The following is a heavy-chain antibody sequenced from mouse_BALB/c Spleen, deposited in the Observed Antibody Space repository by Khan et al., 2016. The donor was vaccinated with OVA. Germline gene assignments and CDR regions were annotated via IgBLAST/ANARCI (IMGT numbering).Heavy chain of an antibody. D-gene: IGHD1-1*01. CDR2: ISYGGST. J-gene: IGHJ4*01. CDR3: AVKNYYGYAMDY. Sequence: EVELVESGPGLVKPSQSLSLTCTVTGYSITSDYAREWIRQFPGNKLEWMGYISYGGSTSYNPSLKSRISITRDTSKNQFFLQLNSVTTEDTATDYCAVKNYYGYAMDYWGQGTSVTVSS. CDR1: GYSITSDYA. V-gene: IGHV3-2*02.